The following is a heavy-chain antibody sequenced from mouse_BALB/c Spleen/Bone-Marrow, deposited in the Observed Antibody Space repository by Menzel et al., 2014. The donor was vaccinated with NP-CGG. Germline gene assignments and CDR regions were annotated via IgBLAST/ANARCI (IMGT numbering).Heavy chain of an antibody. CDR1: GYSFTGYY. J-gene: IGHJ4*01. V-gene: IGHV1-26*01. CDR3: ARDAMDY. Sequence: EVQLQQSGPDLVKPGASLKISCKASGYSFTGYYMYWLKQSPGKSLEWIGRVNPNNGGTTYNQKFKDKAILTVDKSSTIAYMELRSLTSEDSAVYYCARDAMDYWGQGTSVTVSS. CDR2: VNPNNGGT.